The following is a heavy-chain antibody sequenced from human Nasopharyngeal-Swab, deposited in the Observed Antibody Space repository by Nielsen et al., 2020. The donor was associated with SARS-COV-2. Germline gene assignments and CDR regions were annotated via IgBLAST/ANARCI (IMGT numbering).Heavy chain of an antibody. CDR3: ARDEGGGWRP. Sequence: GESLKISCAASGFTFSSYAMYWVRQAPGKGLEWVAVISYDGSNKYYADSVKGRFTISRDNSKNTLYLQMNSLRAEDTAVYYCARDEGGGWRPWGQGTLVTVSS. CDR2: ISYDGSNK. CDR1: GFTFSSYA. V-gene: IGHV3-30-3*01. D-gene: IGHD6-19*01. J-gene: IGHJ4*02.